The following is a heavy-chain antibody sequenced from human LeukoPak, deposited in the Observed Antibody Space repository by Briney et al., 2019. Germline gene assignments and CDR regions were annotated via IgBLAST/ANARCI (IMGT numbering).Heavy chain of an antibody. CDR1: GFTFSSYW. V-gene: IGHV3-7*01. D-gene: IGHD3-3*01. Sequence: PGGSLRLSCAASGFTFSSYWMSWVRQAPGKELEWVANIKQDGSEKYYVDSVKGRFTISRDNAKNSLYLQMNSLRAEDTAVYYCARDLRVEDFWSGIYFDYWGQGTLVTVSS. CDR3: ARDLRVEDFWSGIYFDY. CDR2: IKQDGSEK. J-gene: IGHJ4*02.